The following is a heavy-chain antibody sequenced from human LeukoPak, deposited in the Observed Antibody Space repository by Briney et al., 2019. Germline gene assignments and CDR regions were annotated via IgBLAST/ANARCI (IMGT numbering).Heavy chain of an antibody. D-gene: IGHD3-22*01. J-gene: IGHJ3*02. CDR3: ARVNPWGHYYDSSGYYPDDAFDI. CDR2: IYTSGST. CDR1: GGSISSYY. Sequence: PSETLSLTCTVSGGSISSYYWSWIRQPAGKGLEWIGRIYTSGSTNYNPSLKSRVTMSVDTSKNQFSLKLSSVTAADTAVYYYARVNPWGHYYDSSGYYPDDAFDIWGQGTMVTVSS. V-gene: IGHV4-4*07.